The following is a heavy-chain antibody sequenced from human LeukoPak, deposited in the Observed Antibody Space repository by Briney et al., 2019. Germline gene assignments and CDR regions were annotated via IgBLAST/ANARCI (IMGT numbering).Heavy chain of an antibody. CDR2: IYTSGST. Sequence: PSETLSLTCTVSGGSISSYYWSWIRQPAGKGLECIGRIYTSGSTNYNPSLKSPVTMPVDTSKNQFSLKLSSVTAADTAVYYCARDRLYYDILTGYQSEGFFDYWGQGTLVTVSS. J-gene: IGHJ4*02. CDR3: ARDRLYYDILTGYQSEGFFDY. V-gene: IGHV4-4*07. D-gene: IGHD3-9*01. CDR1: GGSISSYY.